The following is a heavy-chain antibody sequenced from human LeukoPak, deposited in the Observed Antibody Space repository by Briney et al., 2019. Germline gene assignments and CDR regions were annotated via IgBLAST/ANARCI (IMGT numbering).Heavy chain of an antibody. V-gene: IGHV3-30*02. CDR2: IRYDGSNK. CDR3: AKDNVLVGAYDY. Sequence: PGGSLRLSCAASGVTYSSYGMHWVRQAPGKGLEWVAFIRYDGSNKYYADSVKGRFTISRDNSKNTLYLQMNSLRAEDTAVYYCAKDNVLVGAYDYWGQGTLVTVSS. CDR1: GVTYSSYG. J-gene: IGHJ4*02. D-gene: IGHD1-26*01.